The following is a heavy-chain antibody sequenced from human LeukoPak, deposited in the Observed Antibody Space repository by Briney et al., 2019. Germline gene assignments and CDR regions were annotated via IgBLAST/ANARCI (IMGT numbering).Heavy chain of an antibody. CDR3: ARRARRRIVATIGDYVDYQDIFDY. Sequence: SETLSLTCAVYGGSFSGYYWSWIRQPPGKGLEWIGEINHRGSTNYNPSLKSRVTISVDTSKNQFSLKLSSVTAADTAVYYCARRARRRIVATIGDYVDYQDIFDYWGQGTLVTVSS. D-gene: IGHD5-12*01. J-gene: IGHJ4*02. CDR2: INHRGST. V-gene: IGHV4-34*01. CDR1: GGSFSGYY.